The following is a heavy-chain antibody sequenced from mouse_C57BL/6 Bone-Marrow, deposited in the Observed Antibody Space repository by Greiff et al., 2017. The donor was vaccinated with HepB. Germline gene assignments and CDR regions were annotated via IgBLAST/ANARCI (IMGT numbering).Heavy chain of an antibody. V-gene: IGHV1-19*01. CDR2: INPYNGGT. CDR1: GYTFTDYY. CDR3: AREGGRSYDWYFDV. D-gene: IGHD1-1*01. Sequence: VQLQQSGPVLVKPGASVKMSCKASGYTFTDYYMNWVKQSHGKSLEWIGVINPYNGGTSYNQKFKGKATLTVDKSSSTAYMELNSLTSEDSAVYYCAREGGRSYDWYFDVWGTGTTVTVSS. J-gene: IGHJ1*03.